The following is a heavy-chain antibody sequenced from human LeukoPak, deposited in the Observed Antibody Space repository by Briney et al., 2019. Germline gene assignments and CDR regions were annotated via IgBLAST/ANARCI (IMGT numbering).Heavy chain of an antibody. Sequence: KASETLSLTCTVSGGSISSSSYYWGWIRQPPGKGLEWIGSIYYSGSTYYNPSLKSRVTISVDTSKNQFSLKLSSVTAADTAVYYCARHTYYFDYWGQGTLVTVSS. D-gene: IGHD3-16*01. V-gene: IGHV4-39*01. CDR3: ARHTYYFDY. CDR2: IYYSGST. J-gene: IGHJ4*02. CDR1: GGSISSSSYY.